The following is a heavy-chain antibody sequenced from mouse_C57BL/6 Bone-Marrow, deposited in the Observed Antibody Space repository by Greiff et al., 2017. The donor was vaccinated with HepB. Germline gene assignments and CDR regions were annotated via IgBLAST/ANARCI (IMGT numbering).Heavy chain of an antibody. D-gene: IGHD1-1*01. CDR3: AREGGEVADFDY. J-gene: IGHJ2*01. Sequence: QVQLQQPGAELVMPWASVKLSCKASGYTFTSYWMHWVKQRPGQGLEWIGEIEPSDSYTNYNQKFKGKSTLTVDKSSSTAYMQLSSLTSEDSAVYYCAREGGEVADFDYWGQGTTLTVSS. V-gene: IGHV1-69*01. CDR2: IEPSDSYT. CDR1: GYTFTSYW.